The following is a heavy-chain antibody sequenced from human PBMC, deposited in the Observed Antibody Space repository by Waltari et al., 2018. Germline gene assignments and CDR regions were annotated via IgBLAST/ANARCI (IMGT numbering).Heavy chain of an antibody. CDR3: AIVAGEYQLRPGYYFDY. Sequence: QVQLQESGPGLVKPSETLSLTCTVSGGSISSYYWSWIRQPAGTGLEWIGCIYYSGSTNYHPSRRSRVTMSVDTSKIQFSLKLSSVAAADTAEYYGAIVAGEYQLRPGYYFDYWGQGTLVTVSS. CDR2: IYYSGST. J-gene: IGHJ4*02. D-gene: IGHD2-2*01. CDR1: GGSISSYY. V-gene: IGHV4-4*07.